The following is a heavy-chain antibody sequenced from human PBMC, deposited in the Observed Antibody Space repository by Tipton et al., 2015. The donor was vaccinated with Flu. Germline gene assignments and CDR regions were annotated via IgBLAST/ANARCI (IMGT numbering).Heavy chain of an antibody. J-gene: IGHJ6*02. CDR1: GDSISSVSYY. V-gene: IGHV4-39*06. D-gene: IGHD3-10*01. Sequence: TLSLTCNVSGDSISSVSYYWGWVRQPPGKRLEWIGSVYYSGGAYYNPSLERRFSISVDTSKNQSTLNVNSVTAADTAVYDCVRDWSSYGSGKAGWDYFYGMDVWGQGTTVTVSS. CDR3: VRDWSSYGSGKAGWDYFYGMDV. CDR2: VYYSGGA.